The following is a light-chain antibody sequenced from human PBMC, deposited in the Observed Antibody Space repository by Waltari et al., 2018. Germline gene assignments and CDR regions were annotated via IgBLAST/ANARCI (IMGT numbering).Light chain of an antibody. Sequence: DIVMTQSPLSLPVTPGEPASITCRPSQSLLASSGYNYVNWYLQKPGQSPQLLIYLGSNRASGVPDRFSGSGSGTDFTLKISRVEAEDVGVYYCMQGLQNPHTFGQGTNLDIK. CDR1: QSLLASSGYNY. CDR3: MQGLQNPHT. V-gene: IGKV2-28*01. CDR2: LGS. J-gene: IGKJ2*01.